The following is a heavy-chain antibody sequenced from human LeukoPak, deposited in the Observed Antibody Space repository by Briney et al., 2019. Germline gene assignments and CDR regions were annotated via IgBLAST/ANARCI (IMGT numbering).Heavy chain of an antibody. D-gene: IGHD6-13*01. J-gene: IGHJ3*02. V-gene: IGHV1-2*02. CDR2: INPNTGGT. CDR3: ARGAAAGYHDAFGI. CDR1: GYTFTGYY. Sequence: GASVKVSCKASGYTFTGYYMHWVRQAPGQGLEWMGWINPNTGGTNYAQNFQGRVTMTRDASISTAYMELSRLRSDDTAVYYCARGAAAGYHDAFGIWGQGTMVTVSS.